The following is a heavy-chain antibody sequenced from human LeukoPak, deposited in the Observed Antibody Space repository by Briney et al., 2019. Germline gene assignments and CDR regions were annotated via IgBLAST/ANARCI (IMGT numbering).Heavy chain of an antibody. D-gene: IGHD6-13*01. V-gene: IGHV1-2*02. CDR2: INPNSGGT. J-gene: IGHJ5*02. CDR1: GYTFTGYY. Sequence: ASAKVSCKASGYTFTGYYMHWVRQAPGQGLEWTGWINPNSGGTNYAQKFQGRVTMTRDTSISTAYMELSRLRSDGTAVYYCARASGSPPNWFDPWGQGTLVTVSS. CDR3: ARASGSPPNWFDP.